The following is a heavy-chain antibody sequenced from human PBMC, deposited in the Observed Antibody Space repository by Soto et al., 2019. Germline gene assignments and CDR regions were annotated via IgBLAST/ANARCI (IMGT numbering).Heavy chain of an antibody. CDR2: INWNSGSI. V-gene: IGHV3-9*01. CDR3: VKDESINWYSGHFRH. J-gene: IGHJ1*01. CDR1: GFTFDDYA. Sequence: GGSLRLACAASGFTFDDYAMHWVRHVPGKGLEWVSGINWNSGSIGYGNSVKGRFAISRDNAKNSLHLQMNSLSAEDTAFYYCVKDESINWYSGHFRHWGQGTLFTAPQ. D-gene: IGHD6-13*01.